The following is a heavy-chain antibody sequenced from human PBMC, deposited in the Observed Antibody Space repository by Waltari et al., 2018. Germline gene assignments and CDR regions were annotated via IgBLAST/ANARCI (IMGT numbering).Heavy chain of an antibody. D-gene: IGHD3-22*01. CDR3: ARGNIGMIVVAFQH. Sequence: QVQLQQWGAGLLKPSETLSLTCAVYGGSFSGYYWSWIRQPPGKGLEWIGKINHSGSTNYNPSFKGRVTISVDTSKNQFALKLSSVTAADTAVYYCARGNIGMIVVAFQHWGQGTLVTVSS. J-gene: IGHJ1*01. CDR2: INHSGST. CDR1: GGSFSGYY. V-gene: IGHV4-34*01.